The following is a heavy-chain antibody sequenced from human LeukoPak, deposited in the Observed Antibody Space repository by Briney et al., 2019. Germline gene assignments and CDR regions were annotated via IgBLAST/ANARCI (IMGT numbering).Heavy chain of an antibody. D-gene: IGHD3-9*01. CDR1: GFPLSSHA. J-gene: IGHJ4*02. Sequence: GGSLRLSCAASGFPLSSHAMSWVRQAPGKGLKWVSGISGGGGTTYYADSVKGRFTIPRDNSRNTLYLQMSTLRDEDTAVYYCAKDGGVTGYYSRGYLDYWGQGTLVTVSS. CDR3: AKDGGVTGYYSRGYLDY. V-gene: IGHV3-23*01. CDR2: ISGGGGTT.